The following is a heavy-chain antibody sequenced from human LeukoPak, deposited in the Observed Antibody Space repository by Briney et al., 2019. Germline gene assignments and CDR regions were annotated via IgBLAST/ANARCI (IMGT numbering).Heavy chain of an antibody. D-gene: IGHD3-22*01. V-gene: IGHV3-23*01. J-gene: IGHJ4*02. CDR1: GLTFSSQA. Sequence: GGSLRLSCAASGLTFSSQAMSWVRQAPGKGLEWVSAISGGGDETYYADSVKGRFTISRDNSKNTLYVQMNNLKVEDTAVYYCAKSAGYTSGSQHNFDYWGQGTLVTVSS. CDR2: ISGGGDET. CDR3: AKSAGYTSGSQHNFDY.